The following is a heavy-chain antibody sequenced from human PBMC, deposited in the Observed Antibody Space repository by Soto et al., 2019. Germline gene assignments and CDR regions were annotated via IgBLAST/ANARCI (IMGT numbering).Heavy chain of an antibody. D-gene: IGHD3-22*01. V-gene: IGHV3-23*01. CDR2: ISGSGGST. J-gene: IGHJ6*02. Sequence: QPGGSLRLSCAASGFTFSSYAMSWVRQAPGKGLDWVSAISGSGGSTYYADSVKGRFTISRDNSKNTLYLQMNSLRAEDTAVYYCAKDRLPYYYDSSGYVNYYYYGMDVWGQGTTVTVSS. CDR1: GFTFSSYA. CDR3: AKDRLPYYYDSSGYVNYYYYGMDV.